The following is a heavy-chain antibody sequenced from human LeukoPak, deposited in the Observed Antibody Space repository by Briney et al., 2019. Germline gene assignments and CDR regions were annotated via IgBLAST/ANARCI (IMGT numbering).Heavy chain of an antibody. Sequence: GRSLRLSCIASGFTFDDYAMHWVRQAPGKGLEWVSSINWNSGIKDYADSVKGRFTISRDNSKNTLYLQMNSLRAEDTAVYYCAKSGKTWIQLWSLAFDYWGQGTLVTVSS. CDR1: GFTFDDYA. V-gene: IGHV3-9*01. CDR2: INWNSGIK. CDR3: AKSGKTWIQLWSLAFDY. D-gene: IGHD5-18*01. J-gene: IGHJ4*02.